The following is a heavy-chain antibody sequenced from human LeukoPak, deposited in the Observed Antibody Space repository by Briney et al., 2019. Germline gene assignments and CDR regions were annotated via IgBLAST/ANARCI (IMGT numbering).Heavy chain of an antibody. CDR3: ARMTTGHDY. CDR1: GTSLTSYY. Sequence: PSETLSLTCGVSGTSLTSYYWSWIRQTPGKGLEWIGEVNHSGYTNMNPSLKSRVTISVDTSKNQFSLMMTSVTAADTAVYFCARMTTGHDYWGQGILVTVSS. J-gene: IGHJ4*02. CDR2: VNHSGYT. D-gene: IGHD4-17*01. V-gene: IGHV4-34*01.